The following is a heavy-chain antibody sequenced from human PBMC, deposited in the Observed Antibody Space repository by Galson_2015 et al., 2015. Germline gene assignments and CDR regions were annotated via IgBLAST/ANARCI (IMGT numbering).Heavy chain of an antibody. CDR1: GFTFSSYA. J-gene: IGHJ6*03. Sequence: SLRLSCAASGFTFSSYAFSWVRQVPGEGLEWISGITSTSRGIYYADPVRGRFTISRDNSKNTLYLQMNSLRAEDAAVYYCAKSSGPNYYYYMDVWGKGTTVIVSS. V-gene: IGHV3-23*01. CDR2: ITSTSRGI. CDR3: AKSSGPNYYYYMDV.